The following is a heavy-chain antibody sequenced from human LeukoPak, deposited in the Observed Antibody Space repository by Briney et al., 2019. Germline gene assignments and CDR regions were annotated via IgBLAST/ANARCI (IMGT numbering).Heavy chain of an antibody. CDR3: ARGLHAVDY. CDR2: IYYSVTT. CDR1: GGSISSYY. J-gene: IGHJ4*02. D-gene: IGHD5-24*01. V-gene: IGHV4-59*01. Sequence: SETLSLTCTVSGGSISSYYWSWIRQPPGKGLEWIGYIYYSVTTNYNPSLKSRVTISVDTSKNQFSLKLSSVTAADTAVYYCARGLHAVDYWGQGTLVTASS.